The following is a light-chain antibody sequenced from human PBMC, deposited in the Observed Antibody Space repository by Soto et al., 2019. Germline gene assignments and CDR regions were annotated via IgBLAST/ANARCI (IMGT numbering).Light chain of an antibody. CDR3: CSYAGSSTFLYV. CDR1: SSDVGSYNL. J-gene: IGLJ1*01. CDR2: EVS. V-gene: IGLV2-23*02. Sequence: QSALTQPASVSGSPGQSITISCTGTSSDVGSYNLVSWYQQHPGKAPKLMIYEVSKRPSGVSNRFSGSKSGNTASLTISGLQAKDEADYYCCSYAGSSTFLYVFGTGTKVTVL.